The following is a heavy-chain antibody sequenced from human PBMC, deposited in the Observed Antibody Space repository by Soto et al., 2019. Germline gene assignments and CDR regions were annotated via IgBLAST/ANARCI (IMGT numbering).Heavy chain of an antibody. Sequence: PSETLSLTCTVSGAFISGYYWSWIRQPAGKGLEWIGRIYTSGSTKYSPSLKSRATMSVDTSKKQFSLKLNSVTAADTAVYYCERESTVAGTDNWFDSWGQGTLVTVYS. CDR3: ERESTVAGTDNWFDS. CDR1: GAFISGYY. D-gene: IGHD6-13*01. CDR2: IYTSGST. V-gene: IGHV4-4*07. J-gene: IGHJ5*01.